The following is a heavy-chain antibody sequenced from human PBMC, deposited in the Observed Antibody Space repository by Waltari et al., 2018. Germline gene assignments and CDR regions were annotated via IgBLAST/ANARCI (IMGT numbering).Heavy chain of an antibody. D-gene: IGHD6-19*01. CDR2: IYYSGST. J-gene: IGHJ4*02. V-gene: IGHV4-59*11. CDR3: ARGDSSGWSVDY. CDR1: GGSINSHY. Sequence: QVQLQESGPGLVKPSETLSLTCTVPGGSINSHYWSWIRQPPGKGLEWIGYIYYSGSTNYNPSLKSRVTISVDRSKNQFSLKLSSVTAADTAVYYCARGDSSGWSVDYWGQGTLVTVSS.